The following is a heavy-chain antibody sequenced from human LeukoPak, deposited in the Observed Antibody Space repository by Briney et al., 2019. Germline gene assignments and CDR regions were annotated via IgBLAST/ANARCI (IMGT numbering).Heavy chain of an antibody. J-gene: IGHJ1*01. V-gene: IGHV1-18*01. CDR1: GYTFTSYG. D-gene: IGHD6-19*01. CDR2: ISAYNGNT. CDR3: ARGADGWYPKHFQH. Sequence: ASVKVSCRASGYTFTSYGISWVRQAPGQGLEWMGWISAYNGNTNYAQKLQGRVTMTTDTSTSTAYMELRSLRSDDTAVYYCARGADGWYPKHFQHWGQGTLVTVSS.